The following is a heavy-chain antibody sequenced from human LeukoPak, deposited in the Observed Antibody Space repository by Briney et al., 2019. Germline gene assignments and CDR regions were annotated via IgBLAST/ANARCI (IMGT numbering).Heavy chain of an antibody. J-gene: IGHJ4*02. D-gene: IGHD3-22*01. CDR2: ITGLGTV. V-gene: IGHV3-23*01. CDR1: GLTFNSYA. CDR3: ARRRYESSGHFDY. Sequence: PGGSLRLSCVASGLTFNSYAMSWVRQAPGKGLEWVSAITGLGTVDNAGSVRGRFTISRDNSKSTLFLQMDSLKPEDTATYYCARRRYESSGHFDYWGQGALVTVSS.